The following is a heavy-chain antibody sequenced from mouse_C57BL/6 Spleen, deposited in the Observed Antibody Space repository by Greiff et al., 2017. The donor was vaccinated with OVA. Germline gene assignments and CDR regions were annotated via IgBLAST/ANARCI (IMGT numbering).Heavy chain of an antibody. CDR1: GYTFTSYW. CDR3: ARGEDYDYDFDY. CDR2: IDPNSGGT. J-gene: IGHJ2*01. D-gene: IGHD2-4*01. V-gene: IGHV1-72*01. Sequence: QVQLQQPGAELVKPGASVKLSCKASGYTFTSYWMHWVKQRPGRGLEWIGRIDPNSGGTKYNEKLKSKATLTVAKTSSTAYMQLSRLTSDDSAVYYCARGEDYDYDFDYWGQGTTLTVSS.